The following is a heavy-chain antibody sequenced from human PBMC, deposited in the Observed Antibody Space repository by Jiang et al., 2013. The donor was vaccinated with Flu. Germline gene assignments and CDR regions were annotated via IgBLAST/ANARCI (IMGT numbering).Heavy chain of an antibody. CDR2: IYSGGST. D-gene: IGHD5-18*01. J-gene: IGHJ6*02. V-gene: IGHV3-66*02. Sequence: VQLVESGGGLVQPGGSLRLSCAASGFTVSSNYMSWVRQAPGKGLEWVSVIYSGGSTYYADSVKGRFTISRDNSKNTLYLQMNSLRAEDTAVYYCARDVIYSYGPYYYGMDVWGQGTTVTVSS. CDR1: GFTVSSNY. CDR3: ARDVIYSYGPYYYGMDV.